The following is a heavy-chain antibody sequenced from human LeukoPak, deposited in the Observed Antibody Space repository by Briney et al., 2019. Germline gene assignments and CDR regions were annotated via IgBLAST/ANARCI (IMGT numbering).Heavy chain of an antibody. J-gene: IGHJ2*01. Sequence: GGSLILSCAASAFTFSSYGMHWVRQAPGKGLEWVAVISYDGSNKYYADSVKGRFTISRDNSKNTLYLQMNSLRVEDTAVYYCAKDINWYFDLWGRGTLVTVSS. CDR1: AFTFSSYG. CDR3: AKDINWYFDL. CDR2: ISYDGSNK. V-gene: IGHV3-30*18.